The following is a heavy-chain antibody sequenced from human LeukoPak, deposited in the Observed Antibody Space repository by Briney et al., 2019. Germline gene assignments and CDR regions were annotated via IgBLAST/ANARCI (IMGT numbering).Heavy chain of an antibody. D-gene: IGHD3-9*01. J-gene: IGHJ4*02. CDR3: AKDTDWVTSFAGYYFDY. V-gene: IGHV3-11*04. CDR1: GFTFSDYY. CDR2: ISSSGNTI. Sequence: NPGGSLRLSCAASGFTFSDYYMSWIRQAPGKGLEWVSYISSSGNTIYYADSVKGRFTISRDNSKNTLYLQMNSLRAEDTAVYYCAKDTDWVTSFAGYYFDYWGQGTLVTVSS.